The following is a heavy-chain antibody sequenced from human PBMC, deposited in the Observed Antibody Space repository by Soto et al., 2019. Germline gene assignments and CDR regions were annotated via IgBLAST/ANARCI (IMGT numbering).Heavy chain of an antibody. CDR1: GDSVSSSSFT. Sequence: PSQTLSLTCAISGDSVSSSSFTWNWIRQSPSRGLEWLGRTYYRSKWYNDYAESVKSRIIINPDTSKNQFSLHLNSVTPEDTAVYYCVRLIGNSWLDFWGQGTLVTVSS. D-gene: IGHD1-26*01. V-gene: IGHV6-1*01. CDR3: VRLIGNSWLDF. CDR2: TYYRSKWYN. J-gene: IGHJ5*01.